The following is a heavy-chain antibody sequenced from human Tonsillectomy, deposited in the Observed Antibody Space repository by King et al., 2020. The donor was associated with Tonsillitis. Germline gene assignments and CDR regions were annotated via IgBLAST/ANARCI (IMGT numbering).Heavy chain of an antibody. D-gene: IGHD3-3*01. Sequence: EVQLVQSGGGLVKPGGSLRLSCAASGFTFNNAWMTWVRQAPGKGLEWVGLIKRKTDGATTDYATPVKGRFTISRDDSKTTLYLQMNSLKTEDTAVYYCTTLEYFYLGCDYWGQGTLVSVSS. CDR3: TTLEYFYLGCDY. V-gene: IGHV3-15*01. CDR1: GFTFNNAW. J-gene: IGHJ4*02. CDR2: IKRKTDGATT.